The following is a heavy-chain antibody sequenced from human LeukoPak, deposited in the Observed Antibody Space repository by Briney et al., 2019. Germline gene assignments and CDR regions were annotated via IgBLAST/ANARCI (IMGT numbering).Heavy chain of an antibody. J-gene: IGHJ4*02. Sequence: SVKVSYKASGYTFSSYAINWVRQAPGQGLEWMGGIIPIIGTTDYAQKFQGRVTITTDESTSTAYMELSSLRSEETAVYYCARAEGRWLQLEYWGQGTLVTVSS. CDR3: ARAEGRWLQLEY. D-gene: IGHD5-24*01. CDR2: IIPIIGTT. V-gene: IGHV1-69*05. CDR1: GYTFSSYA.